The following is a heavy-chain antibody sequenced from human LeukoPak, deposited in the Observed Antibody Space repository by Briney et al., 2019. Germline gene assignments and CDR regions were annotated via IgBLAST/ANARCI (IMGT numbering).Heavy chain of an antibody. V-gene: IGHV4-39*07. CDR1: GGSISSSSYY. CDR2: IYYSGTT. Sequence: PSETLSLTCTVSGGSISSSSYYWGWIRQPPGKGLEWIGTIYYSGTTYYNPSLKSRVTISVDTSKNQFSLKLSSVTAADTAVYYCARAYSSSPNWFDPWGQGTLVTVSS. D-gene: IGHD6-6*01. J-gene: IGHJ5*02. CDR3: ARAYSSSPNWFDP.